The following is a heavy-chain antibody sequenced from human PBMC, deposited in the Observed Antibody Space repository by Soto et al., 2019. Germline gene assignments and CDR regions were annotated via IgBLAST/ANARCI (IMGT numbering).Heavy chain of an antibody. CDR1: GGSISSYY. J-gene: IGHJ6*03. CDR2: VNHSGST. Sequence: SETLSLTCTVSGGSISSYYWSWIRQPPGKGLEWIGEVNHSGSTNYNPSLKSRVTISVDTSKNHFSLNLSSVTAADTAVYYCARGRVYYSYMHVWDKGTTVSVSS. V-gene: IGHV4-34*01. CDR3: ARGRVYYSYMHV.